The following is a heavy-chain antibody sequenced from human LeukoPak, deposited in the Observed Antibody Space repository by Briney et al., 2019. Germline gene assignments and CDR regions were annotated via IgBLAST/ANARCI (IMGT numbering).Heavy chain of an antibody. CDR2: ISSSGSTI. D-gene: IGHD3-10*01. V-gene: IGHV3-48*04. CDR1: GFTFSSYS. Sequence: PGGSLRLSCAASGFTFSSYSMNWVRQAPGKGLEWVSYISSSGSTIYYADSVKGRFTISRDNAKNSLYLQMNSLRAEDTAVYYCARAIKVHATYYYGSGSHPRGLHYFDYWGQGTLVTVSS. CDR3: ARAIKVHATYYYGSGSHPRGLHYFDY. J-gene: IGHJ4*02.